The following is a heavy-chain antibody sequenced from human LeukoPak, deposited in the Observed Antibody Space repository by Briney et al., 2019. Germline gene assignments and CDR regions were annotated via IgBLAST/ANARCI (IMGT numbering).Heavy chain of an antibody. Sequence: SQTLSLTCTVSGGSISSGSYYWTWIRQPAGKGLEWIGRIYTSGSTNYSPSLKSRVTIEVDKSKNQFSLRLSSVTVADTAVYYCARDSPGSYFDYWGQGTLVTVSS. J-gene: IGHJ4*02. D-gene: IGHD2-15*01. CDR3: ARDSPGSYFDY. V-gene: IGHV4-61*02. CDR1: GGSISSGSYY. CDR2: IYTSGST.